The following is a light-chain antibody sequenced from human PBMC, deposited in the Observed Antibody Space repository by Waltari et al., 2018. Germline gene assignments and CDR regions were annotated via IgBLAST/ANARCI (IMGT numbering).Light chain of an antibody. V-gene: IGLV2-14*03. CDR1: TYDAAHYNS. CDR2: DVS. Sequence: QSALTQPATVSGSPGQSITTSCPGPTYDAAHYNSFSWYQQRPGKAPKLIIYDVSYRPSGVSNRFSGSKSGSTASLTISGLQAEDEADYHCSSYTSSSTVGVLFGGGTKLTVL. J-gene: IGLJ2*01. CDR3: SSYTSSSTVGVL.